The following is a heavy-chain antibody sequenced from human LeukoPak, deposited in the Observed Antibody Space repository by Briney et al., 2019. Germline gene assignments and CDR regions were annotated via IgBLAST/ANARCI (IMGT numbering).Heavy chain of an antibody. J-gene: IGHJ4*02. D-gene: IGHD1-26*01. CDR2: INPRGGST. V-gene: IGHV1-46*01. CDR1: GYTFTSYY. CDR3: ASSQEPHQADY. Sequence: ASSKVSCRASGYTFTSYYMHGGARHPGQGREWMGIINPRGGSTSYAQKFQGRVTMIRGTSTSTVYMELSSLRSEDTAVYYCASSQEPHQADYWGQGTLVTVST.